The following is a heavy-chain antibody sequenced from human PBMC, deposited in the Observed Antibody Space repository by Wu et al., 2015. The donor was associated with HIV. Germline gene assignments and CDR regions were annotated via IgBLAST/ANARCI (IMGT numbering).Heavy chain of an antibody. CDR3: ARSVALWKATSTRGASDV. V-gene: IGHV1-8*01. CDR2: INPNSGNS. Sequence: QALLVQSGAEMKRPGASVRVSCEASGYSFIGLPGFDINWVRQAPGQGPQWMGWINPNSGNSGSAQEFQGRLTMTTIPSRNTAYMELYSLTSEDAGIYFCARSVALWKATSTRGASDVWGQGTTVSVSS. J-gene: IGHJ6*02. CDR1: GYSFIGLPGFD. D-gene: IGHD2-2*01.